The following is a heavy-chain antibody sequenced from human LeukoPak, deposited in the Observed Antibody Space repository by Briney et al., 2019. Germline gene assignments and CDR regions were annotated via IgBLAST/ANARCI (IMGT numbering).Heavy chain of an antibody. CDR3: ARGAPRGPKRVVDY. V-gene: IGHV1-2*02. Sequence: GASVKVSCKASGYTFTGYYMHWVRQAPGPGLEWMGWINPNSGSTNYAQKFQGRDTITRETSIRTTYMELSRLRSDDTAVYYCARGAPRGPKRVVDYWGQGSLVTVSS. CDR2: INPNSGST. J-gene: IGHJ4*02. D-gene: IGHD6-25*01. CDR1: GYTFTGYY.